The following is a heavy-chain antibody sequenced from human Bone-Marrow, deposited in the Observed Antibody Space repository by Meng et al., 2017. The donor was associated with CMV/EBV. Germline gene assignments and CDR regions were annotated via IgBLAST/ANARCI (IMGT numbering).Heavy chain of an antibody. J-gene: IGHJ4*02. CDR3: ARYGVVAATDY. CDR1: GFAFSSYW. Sequence: GESLKISCVASGFAFSSYWMAWVRQAPGKGLERVANIRPDGSEKYYVDSVKGRFTISRDNAKNSLYLQLNSLRVEDAAVYYCARYGVVAATDYWGQGTLVTVSS. D-gene: IGHD1-26*01. CDR2: IRPDGSEK. V-gene: IGHV3-7*01.